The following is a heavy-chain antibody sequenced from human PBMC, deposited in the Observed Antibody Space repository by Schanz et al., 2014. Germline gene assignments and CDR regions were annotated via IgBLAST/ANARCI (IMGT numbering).Heavy chain of an antibody. CDR1: GHPSTAYY. J-gene: IGHJ6*02. V-gene: IGHV1-2*06. CDR3: ARDGHSSIWDSYYFYGLDV. CDR2: INPNSGGT. D-gene: IGHD6-13*01. Sequence: QVQLVQSGAEVKKPGASVKVSCKASGHPSTAYYMHWVRQAPGQGLEWMGRINPNSGGTNYAENFQGRVTMTRDTSTSTVYMELSRLTSDDTALYYCARDGHSSIWDSYYFYGLDVWGQGTTVTVSS.